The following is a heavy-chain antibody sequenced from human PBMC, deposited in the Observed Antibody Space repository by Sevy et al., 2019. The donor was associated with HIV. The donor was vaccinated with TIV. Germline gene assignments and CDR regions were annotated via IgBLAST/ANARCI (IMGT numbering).Heavy chain of an antibody. Sequence: SETLSLTCTVSGGSISSGGYYWSWIRQHPGKGLEWIGEINHSGSTNYNPSLKSRVTISVDTSKNQFSLKLSSVTAADTAVYYCARGGRKGRFAYYYGMDVWGQGTTVTVSS. V-gene: IGHV4-31*03. CDR3: ARGGRKGRFAYYYGMDV. D-gene: IGHD3-10*01. CDR1: GGSISSGGYY. J-gene: IGHJ6*02. CDR2: INHSGST.